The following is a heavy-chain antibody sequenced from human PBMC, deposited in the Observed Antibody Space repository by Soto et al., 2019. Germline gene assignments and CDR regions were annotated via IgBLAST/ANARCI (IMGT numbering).Heavy chain of an antibody. CDR1: GFTVSGNY. CDR3: ARRAAAGRDAFDF. Sequence: GGSLRLSCAASGFTVSGNYMTWVRQAPGKGLEWVSIIYSGGSTYYADSVKGRFTISRDNSKNTLYLQMNSLRAEDTAVYYCARRAAAGRDAFDFWGLGTMVTVSS. V-gene: IGHV3-53*01. J-gene: IGHJ3*01. CDR2: IYSGGST. D-gene: IGHD6-13*01.